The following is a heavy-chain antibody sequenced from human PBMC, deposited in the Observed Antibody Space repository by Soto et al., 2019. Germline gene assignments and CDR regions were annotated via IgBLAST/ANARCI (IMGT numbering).Heavy chain of an antibody. CDR1: GFTFRNYA. Sequence: GGSLRLSCTASGFTFRNYAMSWVRQAPGKGLEWVSPISGGGDRTYYADFVKGRFTTSRDNSRNTLYLQMTSLRAEDTAVYYCAKESDVTLARGGHYYFDYWGQGTLVTVSS. J-gene: IGHJ4*02. CDR3: AKESDVTLARGGHYYFDY. CDR2: ISGGGDRT. V-gene: IGHV3-23*01. D-gene: IGHD3-10*01.